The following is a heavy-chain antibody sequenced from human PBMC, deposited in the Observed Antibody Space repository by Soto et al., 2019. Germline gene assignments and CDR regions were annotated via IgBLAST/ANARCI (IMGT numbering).Heavy chain of an antibody. CDR3: ARGDDFWSGYYAYYYMDV. V-gene: IGHV4-59*01. Sequence: SETLSLTCTVSGGSISSYYWSWIRQPPGKGLEWIGYIYYSGSTNYNPSLKSRVTISVDTSKNQFSLKLSSVTAADTAVYYCARGDDFWSGYYAYYYMDVWGKGTTVTVSS. D-gene: IGHD3-3*01. CDR2: IYYSGST. J-gene: IGHJ6*03. CDR1: GGSISSYY.